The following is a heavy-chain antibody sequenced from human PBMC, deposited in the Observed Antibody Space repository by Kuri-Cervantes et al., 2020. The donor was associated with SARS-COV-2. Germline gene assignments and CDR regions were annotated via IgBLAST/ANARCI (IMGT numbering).Heavy chain of an antibody. V-gene: IGHV3-73*01. CDR2: IRSKSNNCAT. CDR1: GFTISGSA. Sequence: GGSLRLSCAASGFTISGSAIQWVRQASGKGLEWVGRIRSKSNNCATAYIASVKGRFTISRDDPKNTAYLQMNSLKTEDTAVYYCARNPYCSSSSCHPGYWGQGTLVTVSS. J-gene: IGHJ4*02. D-gene: IGHD2-2*01. CDR3: ARNPYCSSSSCHPGY.